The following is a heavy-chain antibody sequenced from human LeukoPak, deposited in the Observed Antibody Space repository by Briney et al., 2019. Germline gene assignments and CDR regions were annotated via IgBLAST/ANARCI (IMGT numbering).Heavy chain of an antibody. V-gene: IGHV3-30*02. D-gene: IGHD4-17*01. J-gene: IGHJ4*02. Sequence: GGSLRLSCAASGFAFSDFGMPWVRQAPGKGLEWVAFIRHNGRNESYADSVKGRFTISRDNSRDTLYLQMNSLTREDTAVYHCAKDRRDYGDYGLDYWGQGTLVTVSS. CDR3: AKDRRDYGDYGLDY. CDR1: GFAFSDFG. CDR2: IRHNGRNE.